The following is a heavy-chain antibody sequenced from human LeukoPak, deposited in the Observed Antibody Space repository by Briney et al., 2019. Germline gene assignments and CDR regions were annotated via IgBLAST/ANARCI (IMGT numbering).Heavy chain of an antibody. Sequence: GGSLRLSCAASGFTFSSYSMNWVRQAPGKGLEWVSSISSSSSYIYYADSVKGRFTISRDNAKNSLYLQMNSLRAEDTALYYCAKGYYYDSSGYLFDYWGQGTLVTVSS. CDR3: AKGYYYDSSGYLFDY. V-gene: IGHV3-21*04. CDR2: ISSSSSYI. CDR1: GFTFSSYS. D-gene: IGHD3-22*01. J-gene: IGHJ4*02.